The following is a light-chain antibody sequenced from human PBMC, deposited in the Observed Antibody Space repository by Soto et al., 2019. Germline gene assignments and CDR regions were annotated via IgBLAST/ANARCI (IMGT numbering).Light chain of an antibody. V-gene: IGKV1-5*01. J-gene: IGKJ1*01. CDR3: QQYNSYSRT. Sequence: DIQMTQSPSTLSASLGDRVTITCRASQSIISGLSCYQQKPGTPPQLLIYDACSLEGGAPSRFSGSASGTDFTLTISSLQPDDFATYYCQQYNSYSRTFGQGTKVDIK. CDR2: DAC. CDR1: QSIISG.